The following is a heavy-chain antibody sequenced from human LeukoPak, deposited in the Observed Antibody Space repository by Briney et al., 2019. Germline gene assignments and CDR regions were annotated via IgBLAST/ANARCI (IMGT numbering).Heavy chain of an antibody. Sequence: PSETLSLTCTVFGGSISRGSYYWSWIRQPAGKGLEWIGRIYTSGSTNYNPSLKSRVTISVDTSKNQFSLKLSSVTAADTAVYYCARNHGGWFDSWGQGTLVTVSS. CDR2: IYTSGST. D-gene: IGHD4-23*01. V-gene: IGHV4-61*02. J-gene: IGHJ5*01. CDR3: ARNHGGWFDS. CDR1: GGSISRGSYY.